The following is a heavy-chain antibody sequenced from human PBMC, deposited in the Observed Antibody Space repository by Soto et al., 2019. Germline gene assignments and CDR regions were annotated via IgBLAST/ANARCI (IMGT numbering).Heavy chain of an antibody. Sequence: SETLSLTYTVSGGSISSYYWSWIRQPPGKGLEWIGYIYYSGSTNYNPSLKSRVTISVDTSKNQFSLKLSSVTAADTAVYYCARRWGSAFDIWGQGTMVTVSS. CDR1: GGSISSYY. CDR2: IYYSGST. D-gene: IGHD1-26*01. V-gene: IGHV4-59*08. J-gene: IGHJ3*02. CDR3: ARRWGSAFDI.